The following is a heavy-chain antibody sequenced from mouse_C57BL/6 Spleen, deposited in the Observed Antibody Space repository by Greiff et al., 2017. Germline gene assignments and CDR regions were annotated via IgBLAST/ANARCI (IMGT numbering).Heavy chain of an antibody. CDR3: AKERDGYCFDY. CDR1: GYAFTSYW. V-gene: IGHV1-54*01. J-gene: IGHJ2*01. CDR2: INPGSGGT. Sequence: VQVVESGAELVRPGTSVKVSCKASGYAFTSYWIEWVKQRPGQGLEWIGVINPGSGGTNYNEKFKGKATLTADKSSSTAYMQLSSLPSEDSAVYFCAKERDGYCFDYWGQSTTRTVSS. D-gene: IGHD2-3*01.